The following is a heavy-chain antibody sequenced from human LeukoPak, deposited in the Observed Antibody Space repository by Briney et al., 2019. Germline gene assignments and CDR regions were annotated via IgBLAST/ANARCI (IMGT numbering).Heavy chain of an antibody. CDR3: ARNSPRGYAHAFDI. CDR1: GGSISSYY. Sequence: KPSETLSLTCTVSGGSISSYYWRWIRQPPGKGLEWIGYIYYSGSTNYNPSLKSRVTISVDTSKNQFSLKLSSVTAADTAVYYCARNSPRGYAHAFDIWGQGTMVTVSS. D-gene: IGHD5-12*01. CDR2: IYYSGST. J-gene: IGHJ3*02. V-gene: IGHV4-59*01.